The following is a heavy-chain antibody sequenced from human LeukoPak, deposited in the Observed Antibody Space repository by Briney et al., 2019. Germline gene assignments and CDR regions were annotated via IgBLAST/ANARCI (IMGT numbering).Heavy chain of an antibody. CDR3: ARVWISGSYYIYYGMDV. CDR2: ISAYNGNT. J-gene: IGHJ6*02. CDR1: GYTFTSYG. Sequence: ASVKVSCKASGYTFTSYGISWVRQAPGQGLEWMGWISAYNGNTNYAQKLQGRVTMTTDTSTSTAYMELRSLRSDDTAVYYCARVWISGSYYIYYGMDVWGQGTTVTVSS. D-gene: IGHD1-26*01. V-gene: IGHV1-18*01.